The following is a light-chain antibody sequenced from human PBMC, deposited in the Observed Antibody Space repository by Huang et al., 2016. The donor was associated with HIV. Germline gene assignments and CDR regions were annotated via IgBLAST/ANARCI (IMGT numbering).Light chain of an antibody. Sequence: DIQMTQSPSSLSASVGDRVTIDCRASQGIRKFLNWYQQKPGEAPKLLMHSASSLLSGVPSRFSGSGSGTDFTLTITSLQPEDFATYYCQQTDNTPRTFGQGTKVVIK. V-gene: IGKV1-39*01. CDR1: QGIRKF. CDR3: QQTDNTPRT. J-gene: IGKJ1*01. CDR2: SAS.